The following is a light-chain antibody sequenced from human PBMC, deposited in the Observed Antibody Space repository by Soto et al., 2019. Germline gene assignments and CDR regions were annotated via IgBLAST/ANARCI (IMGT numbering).Light chain of an antibody. J-gene: IGLJ7*01. V-gene: IGLV2-23*02. CDR2: EVS. CDR3: CSYGRSSIV. Sequence: QSALTQPASVSGSPGQSITISCTGTSSDVGSYNLVSWYQQHPGKAPKLMIYEVSKRPSGVSNRFSGSKSGNTASLTISGLEAEDDSYYYSCSYGRSSIVFGGGTQLTVL. CDR1: SSDVGSYNL.